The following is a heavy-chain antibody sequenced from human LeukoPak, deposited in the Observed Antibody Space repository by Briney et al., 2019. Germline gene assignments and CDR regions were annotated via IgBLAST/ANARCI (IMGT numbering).Heavy chain of an antibody. CDR2: ISAYNGNT. CDR3: ARDARTSYDSSGYYFDY. J-gene: IGHJ4*02. D-gene: IGHD3-22*01. CDR1: GYTFTSYG. V-gene: IGHV1-18*01. Sequence: ASVKVSCKASGYTFTSYGISWVRQAPGQGLEWMGWISAYNGNTNYAQKLQGRVTMTRDTSTSTVYMELSSLRSEDTAVYYCARDARTSYDSSGYYFDYWGQGTLVTVSS.